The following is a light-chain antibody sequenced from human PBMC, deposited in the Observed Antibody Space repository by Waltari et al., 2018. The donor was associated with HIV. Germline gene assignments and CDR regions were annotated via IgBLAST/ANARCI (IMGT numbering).Light chain of an antibody. CDR2: EDD. CDR3: GTWDTSLSAVV. V-gene: IGLV1-51*02. J-gene: IGLJ3*02. CDR1: TSNIGDNF. Sequence: QSVLTQPPSVSAAPGQKVSISCSVSTSNIGDNFLSWFQQFPGTAPKLLIYEDDKRPSGIPDRFTGFKSGTSATLVITGLQTGDEAVYYCGTWDTSLSAVVFGGGTNLTVL.